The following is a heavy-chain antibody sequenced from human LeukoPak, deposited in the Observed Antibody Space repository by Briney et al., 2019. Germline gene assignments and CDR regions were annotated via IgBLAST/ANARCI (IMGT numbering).Heavy chain of an antibody. CDR3: ARTDETAPAEDFQH. CDR2: IYSGGST. V-gene: IGHV3-66*01. CDR1: GFTVSSNY. Sequence: GGSLRLSCAASGFTVSSNYMSWVRQAPGKGLEWVSVIYSGGSTYYADSVKGRFTISRDNSKNTLYLQMKSLRAEDTAVYYCARTDETAPAEDFQHWGQGTLVTVSS. D-gene: IGHD2-21*02. J-gene: IGHJ1*01.